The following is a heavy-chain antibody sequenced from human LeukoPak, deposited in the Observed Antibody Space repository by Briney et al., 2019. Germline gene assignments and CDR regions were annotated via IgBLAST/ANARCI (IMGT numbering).Heavy chain of an antibody. CDR2: ITNDGITT. CDR3: EAMDY. CDR1: GFTFSGYA. V-gene: IGHV3-64*01. Sequence: GGSLRLSCAASGFTFSGYAMHWVRQAPGKGLEYVSAITNDGITTYYANSVKGRFTISRDNSKNTLYLQMGSLRAEDTAVYYCEAMDYWGQGTLVTVSS. J-gene: IGHJ4*02.